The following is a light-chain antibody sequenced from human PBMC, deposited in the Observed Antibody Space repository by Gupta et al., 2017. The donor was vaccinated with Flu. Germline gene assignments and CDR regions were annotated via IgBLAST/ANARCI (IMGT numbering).Light chain of an antibody. CDR3: QKYNSAPPLT. CDR2: AAS. CDR1: QGISIY. V-gene: IGKV1-27*01. J-gene: IGKJ4*01. Sequence: DRVTITCRASQGISIYLAWYQQKPGKAPKPLIYAASTLQSGVPSRFSGSGSGTDFTLTISSLQPEDVATYYCQKYNSAPPLTFGGGTKVEIK.